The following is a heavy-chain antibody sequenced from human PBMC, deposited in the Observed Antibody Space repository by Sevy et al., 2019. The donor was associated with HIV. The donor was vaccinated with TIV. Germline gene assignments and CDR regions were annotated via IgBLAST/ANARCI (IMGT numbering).Heavy chain of an antibody. CDR1: GFIFSSYS. Sequence: GGSLRLSCAASGFIFSSYSINWVRQAPGKGLEWVSSISSTSIYIYYTDSVKGRFTISRDNAKNSLYLQMNSLRAEDTAVYYCARDPAIAAAVTFDNWGQGTLVTVSS. CDR2: ISSTSIYI. V-gene: IGHV3-21*01. J-gene: IGHJ4*02. D-gene: IGHD6-13*01. CDR3: ARDPAIAAAVTFDN.